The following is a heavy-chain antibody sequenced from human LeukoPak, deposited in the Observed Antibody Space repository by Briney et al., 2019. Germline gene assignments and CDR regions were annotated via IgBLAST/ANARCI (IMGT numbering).Heavy chain of an antibody. CDR2: INHSGST. CDR3: ARRLTIFGDYDY. D-gene: IGHD3-3*01. J-gene: IGHJ4*02. V-gene: IGHV4-34*01. CDR1: GGSFSGYY. Sequence: SETLSLTCAVYGGSFSGYYWSWIRQPPGKGLEWIGEINHSGSTNYNPPLKSRVTISVDTSKNQFSLKLSSVTAADTAVYYCARRLTIFGDYDYWGQGTLVTVSS.